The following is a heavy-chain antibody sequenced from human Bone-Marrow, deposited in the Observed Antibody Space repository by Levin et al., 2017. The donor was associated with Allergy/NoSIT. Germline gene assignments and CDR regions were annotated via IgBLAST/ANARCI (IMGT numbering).Heavy chain of an antibody. D-gene: IGHD2-21*02. J-gene: IGHJ4*02. V-gene: IGHV3-64*01. CDR1: GFTFSSAS. Sequence: GGSLRLSCVASGFTFSSASMHWVRQAPGKGLEYVCSIGSDGISTYYANSVKGRFSVSRDNSQNTLHLQMGSLRAADMAVYFCARGGPRVTAVFDFWGQGTLLTVSS. CDR2: IGSDGIST. CDR3: ARGGPRVTAVFDF.